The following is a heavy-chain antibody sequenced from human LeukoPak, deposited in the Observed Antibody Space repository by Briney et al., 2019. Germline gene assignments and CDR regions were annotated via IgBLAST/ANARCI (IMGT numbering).Heavy chain of an antibody. D-gene: IGHD3-10*01. V-gene: IGHV3-23*01. CDR3: AKDCYGSGSPRWFDP. CDR2: ISGSSGST. CDR1: GFTFSNYG. J-gene: IGHJ5*02. Sequence: GGSLRLSCAASGFTFSNYGMSWVRQAPGKGLEWVSGISGSSGSTYYADSVKGRFTISRDNSKNTLYLGMNSLKAEDTALYYCAKDCYGSGSPRWFDPWGQGTLVTVSS.